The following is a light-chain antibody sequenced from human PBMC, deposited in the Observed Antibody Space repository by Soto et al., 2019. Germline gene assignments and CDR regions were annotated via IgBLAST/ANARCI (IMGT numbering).Light chain of an antibody. Sequence: DIQMPQSPSTLSSSLGDRVTITCGASQSISSWLAWYQQKPGKAPKLLIYKASSLESGVPSRFSGSGSGTEFTLTISSLQTDDFATYYCQQYNSYPITFGQGTRLEIK. CDR1: QSISSW. CDR2: KAS. V-gene: IGKV1-5*03. CDR3: QQYNSYPIT. J-gene: IGKJ5*01.